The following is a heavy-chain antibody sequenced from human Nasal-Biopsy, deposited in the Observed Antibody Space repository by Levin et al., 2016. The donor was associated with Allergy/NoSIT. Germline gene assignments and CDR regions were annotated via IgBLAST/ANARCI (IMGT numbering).Heavy chain of an antibody. CDR3: ARSRGYFYDSTGYMYFLDY. CDR1: GFSFDDYG. V-gene: IGHV3-20*04. J-gene: IGHJ4*02. CDR2: INWKGGKT. Sequence: GSLRLSCAASGFSFDDYGMSWVRQVPGKGLEWVSGINWKGGKTAYADSAKGRFTIARDNAKNSLYLQMDSLRAEDTAFYYCARSRGYFYDSTGYMYFLDYWGLGTLVTVSS. D-gene: IGHD3-22*01.